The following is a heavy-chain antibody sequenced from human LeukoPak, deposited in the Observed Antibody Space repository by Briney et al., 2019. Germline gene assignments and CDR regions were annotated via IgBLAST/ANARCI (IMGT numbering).Heavy chain of an antibody. CDR1: GFTVNSYA. V-gene: IGHV3-23*01. J-gene: IGHJ4*02. CDR2: ISGSGGST. CDR3: AKVSYGYHYFDY. D-gene: IGHD5-18*01. Sequence: GGSLRLSCAASGFTVNSYAMTWVRQAPGKGLEWVSLISGSGGSTYYADSVKGRFTISRDNSKNTLYLQMNSLRAEDTAVYYCAKVSYGYHYFDYWGQGTLVTVSS.